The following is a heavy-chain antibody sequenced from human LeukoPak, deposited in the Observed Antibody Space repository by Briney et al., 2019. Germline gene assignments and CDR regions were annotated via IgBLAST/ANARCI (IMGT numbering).Heavy chain of an antibody. CDR2: ISSSGSTI. D-gene: IGHD3-10*01. V-gene: IGHV3-48*03. CDR3: VREGAGIMVRGVILDY. J-gene: IGHJ4*02. CDR1: GFTFSNYE. Sequence: GGSLRLSCAASGFTFSNYEMNWVRQAPGKGLEWLSYISSSGSTIYYADSVKGRFTVSRDNAKNSLYLQMNSLGAEDMALYYCVREGAGIMVRGVILDYWGQGALVTVSS.